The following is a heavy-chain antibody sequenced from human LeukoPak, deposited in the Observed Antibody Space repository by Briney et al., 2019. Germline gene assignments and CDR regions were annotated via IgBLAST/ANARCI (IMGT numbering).Heavy chain of an antibody. CDR1: GGSISSNTYY. J-gene: IGHJ4*02. V-gene: IGHV4-39*01. CDR2: FDYSGST. Sequence: SETLSLTCAVSGGSISSNTYYWGWIRQPPGKGLEWIGSFDYSGSTYYNPSLQSRVTIFEDTSKNQFSLKLTSVTAADTAVYYCARHLGGSYYSPFDYWGQGTLVTVSS. CDR3: ARHLGGSYYSPFDY. D-gene: IGHD2-15*01.